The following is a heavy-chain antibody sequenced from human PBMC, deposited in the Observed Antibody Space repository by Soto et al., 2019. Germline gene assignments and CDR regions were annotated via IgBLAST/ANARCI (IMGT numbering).Heavy chain of an antibody. CDR1: GFTFSDYY. Sequence: GGSLGLSCAASGFTFSDYYMSWFRKAPGKGPEWVSYISTSGSTIHYADSVKGRFTISRDNAKNSLYLQMNSLRAEDTAVYYCARVKGAYAIDYWGPGTQVTVSS. CDR2: ISTSGSTI. V-gene: IGHV3-11*01. J-gene: IGHJ4*02. CDR3: ARVKGAYAIDY. D-gene: IGHD5-12*01.